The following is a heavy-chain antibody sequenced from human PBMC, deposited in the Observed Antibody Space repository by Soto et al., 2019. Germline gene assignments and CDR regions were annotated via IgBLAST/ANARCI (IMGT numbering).Heavy chain of an antibody. V-gene: IGHV1-18*01. CDR2: ISAYNGNT. J-gene: IGHJ3*02. CDR1: RYSFTSYG. D-gene: IGHD1-26*01. Sequence: GESLKISCKGSRYSFTSYGISWVRQAPGQGLEWMGWISAYNGNTNYAQKLQGRVTMTTDTSTSTAYMELRSLRSDDTAVYYWARAAVGGWGDIWGQGTMVTVSS. CDR3: ARAAVGGWGDI.